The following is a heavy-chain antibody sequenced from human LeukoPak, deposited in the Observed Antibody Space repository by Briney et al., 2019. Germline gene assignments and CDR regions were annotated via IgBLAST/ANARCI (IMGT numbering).Heavy chain of an antibody. CDR2: INPNSGGT. Sequence: ASVKVSCKASGYTFTGYYMRWVRQAPGQGLEWMGRINPNSGGTNYAQKFQGRVTMTRDTSISTAYMELSSLRSEDTAVYYCARDEGSDDAFDIWGQGTMVTVSS. V-gene: IGHV1-2*06. CDR3: ARDEGSDDAFDI. J-gene: IGHJ3*02. CDR1: GYTFTGYY.